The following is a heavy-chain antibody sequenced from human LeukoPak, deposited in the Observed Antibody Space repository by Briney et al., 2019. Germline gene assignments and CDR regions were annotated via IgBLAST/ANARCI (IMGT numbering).Heavy chain of an antibody. CDR3: ARDPPDCSGGSCIHYGMDV. V-gene: IGHV1-8*01. J-gene: IGHJ6*02. CDR1: GYTFTSYD. CDR2: MNPNSGNT. Sequence: ASVTVSCKASGYTFTSYDINWVRQATGQGLEWMGWMNPNSGNTGYAQKFQGRVTMTRNTSISTAYMELSSLRSEDTAVYYCARDPPDCSGGSCIHYGMDVWGQGTTVTVSS. D-gene: IGHD2-15*01.